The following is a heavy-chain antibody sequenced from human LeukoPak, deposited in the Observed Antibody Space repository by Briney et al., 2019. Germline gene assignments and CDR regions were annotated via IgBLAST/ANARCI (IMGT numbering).Heavy chain of an antibody. D-gene: IGHD6-25*01. CDR3: ARHEVSSGEDY. V-gene: IGHV5-51*01. CDR2: IYPGDSDT. J-gene: IGHJ4*02. Sequence: KRGESLKISCKGSGYSFTSYWIGWVRQTPGKGLEWMWIIYPGDSDTRYSPSFQGQVTISADKSISTAYLQWSSLKASDTAMYYCARHEVSSGEDYWGQGTLVTVSS. CDR1: GYSFTSYW.